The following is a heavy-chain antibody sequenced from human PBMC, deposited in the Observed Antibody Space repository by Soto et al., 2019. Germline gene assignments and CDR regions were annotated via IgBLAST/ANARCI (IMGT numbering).Heavy chain of an antibody. J-gene: IGHJ5*02. CDR3: ASLSGSYGFEP. Sequence: HHGGSMKISSAGSGLSVKSYEMNWVRQAAGKGLEWVSYISSSGSDTYYADSVKARFTISRDNAQNSLYLQMTRLRAEDTAIYYCASLSGSYGFEPWGQGTLVTGSS. CDR2: ISSSGSDT. CDR1: GLSVKSYE. D-gene: IGHD1-26*01. V-gene: IGHV3-48*03.